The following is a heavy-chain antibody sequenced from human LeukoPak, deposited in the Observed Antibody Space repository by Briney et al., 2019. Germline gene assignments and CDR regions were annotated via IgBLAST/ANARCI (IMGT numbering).Heavy chain of an antibody. CDR1: GFTFNSYW. CDR3: ARLDAAYCGGACFDYWYFDL. V-gene: IGHV3-7*05. Sequence: GGSLRLSCAASGFTFNSYWMSWVRQAPGKGLEWVANIQQDGGEKYYVDSVKGRFTISRDSAKNSLYLQMNSLRAEDTAVYYCARLDAAYCGGACFDYWYFDLWGRGTLVTVSS. J-gene: IGHJ2*01. D-gene: IGHD2-21*02. CDR2: IQQDGGEK.